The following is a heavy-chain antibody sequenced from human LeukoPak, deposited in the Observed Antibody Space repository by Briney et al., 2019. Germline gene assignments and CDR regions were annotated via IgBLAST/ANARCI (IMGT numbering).Heavy chain of an antibody. CDR2: IYHSGST. CDR3: ARAYGTAYCSSTSCYYYYYYMDV. D-gene: IGHD2-2*01. J-gene: IGHJ6*03. CDR1: GGSISSGGYS. V-gene: IGHV4-30-2*01. Sequence: PSETLSLTCAVSGGSISSGGYSWSWIRQPPGKGLEWIGYIYHSGSTYYNPSLKSRVTISVDRSKNQFSLKLSSVTAADTAVYYCARAYGTAYCSSTSCYYYYYYMDVWGKGTTVTVSS.